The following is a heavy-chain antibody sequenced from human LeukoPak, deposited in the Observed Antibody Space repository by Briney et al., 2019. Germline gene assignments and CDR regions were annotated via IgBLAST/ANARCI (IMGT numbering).Heavy chain of an antibody. D-gene: IGHD5-24*01. CDR2: IYSGGST. V-gene: IGHV3-53*01. Sequence: GGSLRLSCAASGFTFRTYNMNWVRQAPGKGLEWVSVIYSGGSTYYADSVKGRFTISRDNSKNTLYLQMNSLRAEDTAVYYCAREEMATTAFDYWGQGTLVTVSS. CDR1: GFTFRTYN. CDR3: AREEMATTAFDY. J-gene: IGHJ4*02.